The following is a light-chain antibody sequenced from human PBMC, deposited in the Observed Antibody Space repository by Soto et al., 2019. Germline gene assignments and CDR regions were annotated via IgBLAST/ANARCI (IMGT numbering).Light chain of an antibody. CDR3: QQYNSYWT. CDR1: QSVSNW. V-gene: IGKV1-5*01. J-gene: IGKJ1*01. CDR2: DAS. Sequence: DIQMTQSPSTLSASVGERVTITCRASQSVSNWLAWYQQKPGKAPKLLIYDASSLESGLPSRFSGSGSGTEFTLTISSLQPDDFATYYCQQYNSYWTFGQGTKVDI.